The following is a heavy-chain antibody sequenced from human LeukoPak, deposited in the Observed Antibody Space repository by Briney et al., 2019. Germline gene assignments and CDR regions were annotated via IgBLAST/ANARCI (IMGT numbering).Heavy chain of an antibody. J-gene: IGHJ3*02. V-gene: IGHV3-23*01. CDR2: ISGSGGST. D-gene: IGHD1-26*01. CDR1: GFTFSSYA. Sequence: SGGSLRLSCAASGFTFSSYAMSWVRQAPGKGLEWVSAISGSGGSTYYADSVKGRSTISRDNSKNTLYLQVNSLKIEDTAVYYCITDPGEWEPIWGQGTMVTVSS. CDR3: ITDPGEWEPI.